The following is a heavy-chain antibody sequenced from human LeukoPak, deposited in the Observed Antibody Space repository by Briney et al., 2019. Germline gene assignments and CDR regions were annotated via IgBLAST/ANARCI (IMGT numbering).Heavy chain of an antibody. CDR1: GFMFSQFS. J-gene: IGHJ4*02. Sequence: SGGSLRLSCSASGFMFSQFSMAWVRQPPGKGLEWVSDLSGSGGSTYYADSVQGRFVVSRNNSQNTLYLQMNSLRADDTAVYYCAKGRLHSQYYFDYWGQGALVTVSS. CDR2: LSGSGGST. D-gene: IGHD2-21*01. CDR3: AKGRLHSQYYFDY. V-gene: IGHV3-23*01.